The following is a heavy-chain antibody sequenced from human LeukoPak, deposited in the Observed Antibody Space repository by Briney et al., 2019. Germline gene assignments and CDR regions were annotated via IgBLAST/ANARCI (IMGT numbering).Heavy chain of an antibody. J-gene: IGHJ4*02. Sequence: SETLSLTCTVSGVSISSSNSYWGWIRQPPGKGLEWIGSIYYRGNTYYNASLKSQVSISIDTSKNQFSLRLTSVTAADTAVYYCARQTGSGLFILPGGQGTLVTVSS. D-gene: IGHD3/OR15-3a*01. CDR3: ARQTGSGLFILP. CDR1: GVSISSSNSY. CDR2: IYYRGNT. V-gene: IGHV4-39*01.